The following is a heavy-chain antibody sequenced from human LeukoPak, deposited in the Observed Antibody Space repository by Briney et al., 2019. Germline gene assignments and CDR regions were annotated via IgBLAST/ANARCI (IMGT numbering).Heavy chain of an antibody. D-gene: IGHD2-21*01. V-gene: IGHV4-61*02. J-gene: IGHJ4*02. CDR1: GDPLSSGSYY. CDR3: ARDRYGGADY. Sequence: SQTLSLTCSVPGDPLSSGSYYWSWSRPPAGKGLEWIGRIYTNGSTNYNPSLKSRVTISVDTSKNQFSLKLSSVTAADTAVYYCARDRYGGADYWGQGTLVTVSS. CDR2: IYTNGST.